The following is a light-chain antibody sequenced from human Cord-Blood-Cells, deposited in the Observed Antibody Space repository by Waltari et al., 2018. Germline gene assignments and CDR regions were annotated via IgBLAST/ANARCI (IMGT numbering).Light chain of an antibody. CDR3: QQYNSYWT. J-gene: IGKJ1*01. V-gene: IGKV1-5*01. Sequence: DIQMTQSPSTLSASVGDRVTITCRASQSISSWLAWYQQKPGRAPNLLIYDASSLESGVPSRFSGSGSGTEFTLYISSLQPDEFATYYCQQYNSYWTFGQGTKVEIK. CDR1: QSISSW. CDR2: DAS.